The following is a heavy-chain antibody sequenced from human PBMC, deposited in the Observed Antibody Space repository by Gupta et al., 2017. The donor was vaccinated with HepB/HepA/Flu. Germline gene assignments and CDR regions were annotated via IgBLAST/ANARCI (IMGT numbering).Heavy chain of an antibody. J-gene: IGHJ6*03. CDR1: GFTFSSYS. CDR2: ISSSSSYI. CDR3: AREVGVVVVPAYYYMDV. Sequence: EVQLVESGGGLVKPGGSLRLSCAASGFTFSSYSMNWVRQAPGKGLEWVSSISSSSSYIYYADSVKGRFTISRDNAKNSLYLQMNSLRAEDTAVYYCAREVGVVVVPAYYYMDVWGKGTTVTVSS. V-gene: IGHV3-21*01. D-gene: IGHD2-2*01.